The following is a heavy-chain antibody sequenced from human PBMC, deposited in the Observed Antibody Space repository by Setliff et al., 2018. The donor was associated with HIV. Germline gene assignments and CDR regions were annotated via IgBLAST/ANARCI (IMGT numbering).Heavy chain of an antibody. V-gene: IGHV4-39*01. CDR1: NVAISSNSYY. CDR3: ARQPLYFGEPYYFDY. D-gene: IGHD3-10*01. Sequence: KPSETLSLTCAVYNVAISSNSYYWGWIRQPPGKGPEWIGSISQSGTTYYSPSLKNRVTISVDTSRNRFSLKLGSVSASDTANYYCARQPLYFGEPYYFDYWGLGTLVTVS. CDR2: ISQSGTT. J-gene: IGHJ4*02.